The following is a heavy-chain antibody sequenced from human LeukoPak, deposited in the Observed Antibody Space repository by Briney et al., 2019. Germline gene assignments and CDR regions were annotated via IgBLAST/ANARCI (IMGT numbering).Heavy chain of an antibody. D-gene: IGHD6-13*01. V-gene: IGHV4-38-2*02. CDR3: ARGVSSSWYYYYYYMDV. J-gene: IGHJ6*03. CDR1: GYSISSGYY. CDR2: IYHSGST. Sequence: SETLSLTCTVSGYSISSGYYWGWIRQPPGKGLEWIGSIYHSGSTYYNPSLKSRVTISVDTSKNQFSLKLSSVTAADTAVYYCARGVSSSWYYYYYYMDVWGKGTTVTVSS.